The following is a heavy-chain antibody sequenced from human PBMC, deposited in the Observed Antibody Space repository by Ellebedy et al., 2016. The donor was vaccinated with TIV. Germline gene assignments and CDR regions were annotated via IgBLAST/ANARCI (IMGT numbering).Heavy chain of an antibody. CDR2: IYYSGST. CDR3: ASGGGGSGYYHEVYYFDY. D-gene: IGHD3-22*01. Sequence: MPSETLSLTCTVSGGSISSGDYYWSWIRQPPGKGLEWIGYIYYSGSTYYNPSLKSRVTISVDTSKNQFSPKLSSVTAADTAVYYCASGGGGSGYYHEVYYFDYWGQGTLVTVSS. J-gene: IGHJ4*02. CDR1: GGSISSGDYY. V-gene: IGHV4-30-4*01.